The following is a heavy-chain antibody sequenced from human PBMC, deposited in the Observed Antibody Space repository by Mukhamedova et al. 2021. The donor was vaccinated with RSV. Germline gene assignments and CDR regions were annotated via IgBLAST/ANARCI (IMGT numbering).Heavy chain of an antibody. J-gene: IGHJ3*02. CDR2: INSDGSNT. CDR3: ARGGSSGWYKAFDI. V-gene: IGHV3-74*01. D-gene: IGHD6-19*01. CDR1: YW. Sequence: YWMHWVRQAPGKGLECVSRINSDGSNTYYADSVRDRFTISRDNAKNMVYVQMNSLRVEDTAVYYCARGGSSGWYKAFDIWGQGT.